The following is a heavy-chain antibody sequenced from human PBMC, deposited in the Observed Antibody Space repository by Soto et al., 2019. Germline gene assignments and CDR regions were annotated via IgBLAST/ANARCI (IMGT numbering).Heavy chain of an antibody. Sequence: QVQLVQSGAEVRKPGSSVKVSCKASGGTFSSDAISWVRQAPGQGLEWMGGIIPMFGTENYSEKFHERVTITVDESTSTAYMEVSSLRSEDTAVYYCARAVEMATAPLTTWGQGTVVIVSS. V-gene: IGHV1-69*01. CDR2: IIPMFGTE. J-gene: IGHJ5*02. CDR3: ARAVEMATAPLTT. CDR1: GGTFSSDA. D-gene: IGHD5-18*01.